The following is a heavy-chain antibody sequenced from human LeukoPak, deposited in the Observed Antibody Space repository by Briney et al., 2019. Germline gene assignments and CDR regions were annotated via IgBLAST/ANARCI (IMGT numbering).Heavy chain of an antibody. D-gene: IGHD6-19*01. Sequence: PGGSLRLSCAASGFTFSSYAMSWVRQAPGKGLEWVSAISGSGGSTYYADSVEGRFTISRDNSKNTLYLQMNSLRAEDTAVYYCAKTTGQQWLPWDYWGQGTLVTVSS. CDR2: ISGSGGST. CDR1: GFTFSSYA. V-gene: IGHV3-23*01. J-gene: IGHJ4*02. CDR3: AKTTGQQWLPWDY.